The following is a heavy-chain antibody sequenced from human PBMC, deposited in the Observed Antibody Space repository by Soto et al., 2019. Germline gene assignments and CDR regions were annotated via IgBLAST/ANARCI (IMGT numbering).Heavy chain of an antibody. CDR2: ISHSGST. Sequence: SETLSRTCTVSGGSISIVDNYWSWIRQHPGKGLEWIGFISHSGSTYYNPSLRSRVTISLDTSKNQFSLTLSSVTAADTAVYFCAKAADNAGNTRTFDSRGPGTLLSVSS. CDR1: GGSISIVDNY. V-gene: IGHV4-31*03. J-gene: IGHJ4*02. D-gene: IGHD6-13*01. CDR3: AKAADNAGNTRTFDS.